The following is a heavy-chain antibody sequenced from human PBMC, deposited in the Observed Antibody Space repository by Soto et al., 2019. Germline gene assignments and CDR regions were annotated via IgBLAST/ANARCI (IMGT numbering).Heavy chain of an antibody. D-gene: IGHD4-4*01. CDR3: ASSPEGLTTRDYYYGMDV. CDR2: ISSISSYI. V-gene: IGHV3-21*01. J-gene: IGHJ6*02. Sequence: PGGSLRLSCAASGFTFSSYSMNWVRQAPGKGLEWVSSISSISSYIYYADSVKGRFTISRDNAKNSLYLQMNSLRAEDTAVYYCASSPEGLTTRDYYYGMDVWGQGTTVTVSS. CDR1: GFTFSSYS.